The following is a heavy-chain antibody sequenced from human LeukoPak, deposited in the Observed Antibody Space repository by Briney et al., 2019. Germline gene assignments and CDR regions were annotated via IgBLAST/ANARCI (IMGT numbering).Heavy chain of an antibody. D-gene: IGHD5-18*01. CDR1: GFSVTNNY. Sequence: PGGSLRLSCAVSGFSVTNNYMSWVRQAPGKGLEWVSGISISGASTYYADSVKGRFTISRDNSKNTLYLQMNGLRAEDTAVYYCAKVIDSYGQGDIWGQGTMVTVSS. CDR3: AKVIDSYGQGDI. CDR2: ISISGAST. V-gene: IGHV3-23*01. J-gene: IGHJ3*02.